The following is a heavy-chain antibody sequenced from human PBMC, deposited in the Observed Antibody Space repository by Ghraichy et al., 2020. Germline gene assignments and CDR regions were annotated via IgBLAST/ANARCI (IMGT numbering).Heavy chain of an antibody. V-gene: IGHV4-39*01. Sequence: SETLSLTCTVSGGSITSSNYYWGWIRQPPGKGLEWIGSIYYTGNTYHSPSLKSRVTISVDTSKNQFSLNLSSVTAADTAIYYCARQGDSSRRYYYYYMDVWGKGTTVTVS. J-gene: IGHJ6*03. CDR2: IYYTGNT. CDR3: ARQGDSSRRYYYYYMDV. D-gene: IGHD6-13*01. CDR1: GGSITSSNYY.